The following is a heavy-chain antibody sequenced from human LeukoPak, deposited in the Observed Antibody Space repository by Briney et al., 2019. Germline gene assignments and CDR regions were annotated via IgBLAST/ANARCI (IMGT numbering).Heavy chain of an antibody. CDR1: GFTVSGDY. Sequence: GGSLRLSCAVSGFTVSGDYMSWVRQAPGKGLVWVARINSDGSSPSYADSVKGRFTISRDNSKNTLYLQMNSLRAEDTAVYYCARGGSYLSAFDIWGQGTMVTVSS. J-gene: IGHJ3*02. CDR2: INSDGSSP. V-gene: IGHV3-74*01. CDR3: ARGGSYLSAFDI. D-gene: IGHD1-26*01.